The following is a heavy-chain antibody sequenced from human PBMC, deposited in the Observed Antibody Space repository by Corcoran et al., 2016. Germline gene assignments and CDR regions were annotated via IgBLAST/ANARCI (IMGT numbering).Heavy chain of an antibody. J-gene: IGHJ4*02. CDR1: GFTFSSYG. CDR2: ILYDGSNK. Sequence: QVQRVESGGGVVQPGRSLRLSCAASGFTFSSYGMHWVSQAPGKGLEWVAVILYDGSNKYYADSVKGRFTISRDNSKNTLYMQMNILRAEDTAVSYCARGHAEGYFDYWVQGTLVTVSS. CDR3: ARGHAEGYFDY. V-gene: IGHV3-33*01.